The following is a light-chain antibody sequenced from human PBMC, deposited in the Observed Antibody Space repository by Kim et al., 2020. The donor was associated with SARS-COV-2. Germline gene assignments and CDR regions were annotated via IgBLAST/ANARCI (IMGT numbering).Light chain of an antibody. Sequence: ENVLTQSPGPLSLSPGERATLSCRASQSVSSSYLAWYQQKPGQAPRLLISGASSRATGVPDRFSGSGSGTDFTLTISRLEPEDFAVYFCQQYGSTPITFGQGTRLEIK. J-gene: IGKJ5*01. V-gene: IGKV3-20*01. CDR2: GAS. CDR1: QSVSSSY. CDR3: QQYGSTPIT.